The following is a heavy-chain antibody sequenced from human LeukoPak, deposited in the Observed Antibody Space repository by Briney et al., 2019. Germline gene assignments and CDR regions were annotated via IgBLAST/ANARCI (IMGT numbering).Heavy chain of an antibody. CDR3: ARARSGWYMDY. V-gene: IGHV3-48*02. CDR2: ITGSSSSI. J-gene: IGHJ4*02. Sequence: PGGSLRLSCAASGFTFSSYSINWVRPARGKGRECVSFITGSSSSIFYAGSVKGRFTISRDNAKNLVYLQMNSLRDDDTAVYYCARARSGWYMDYWGQGTLVTVSS. D-gene: IGHD6-19*01. CDR1: GFTFSSYS.